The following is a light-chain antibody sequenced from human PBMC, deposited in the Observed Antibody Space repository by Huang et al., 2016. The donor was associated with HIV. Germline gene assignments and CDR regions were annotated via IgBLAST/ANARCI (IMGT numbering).Light chain of an antibody. CDR1: QSVSSSY. CDR2: GAS. Sequence: EIVLTQSPGTLSLSPGERATISCRASQSVSSSYLAGYQQKPGQAPRLLIYGASSRATGIPDRFSGSGSGTDFTLTISRLEPEDFAVYYCQQYGSSPLTFGGGTKVEIK. J-gene: IGKJ4*01. CDR3: QQYGSSPLT. V-gene: IGKV3-20*01.